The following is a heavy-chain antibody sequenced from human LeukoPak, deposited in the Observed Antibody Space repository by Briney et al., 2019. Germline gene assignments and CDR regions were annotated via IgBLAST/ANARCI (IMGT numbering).Heavy chain of an antibody. Sequence: GASVKVSCKASGGTFSSYAISWVRQAPGQGLEWMGGIIPIFGTANYAQKFQGRVTITADKSTSTAYMELSSLRSEDTAVYYCAGDLAAAGTWWFDPWGQGTLVTVSS. J-gene: IGHJ5*02. V-gene: IGHV1-69*06. CDR2: IIPIFGTA. D-gene: IGHD6-13*01. CDR1: GGTFSSYA. CDR3: AGDLAAAGTWWFDP.